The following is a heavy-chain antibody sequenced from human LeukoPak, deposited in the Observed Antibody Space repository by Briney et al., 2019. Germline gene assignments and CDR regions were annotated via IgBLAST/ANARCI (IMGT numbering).Heavy chain of an antibody. CDR2: IIPILGIA. CDR3: AGAAAGSGGYYYYGMDV. D-gene: IGHD6-13*01. V-gene: IGHV1-69*04. J-gene: IGHJ6*02. Sequence: ASVKVSCKASGGTFSSYAISWVRQAPGQGLEWMGRIIPILGIANYAQKFQGRVTITADKSTSTAYMELSSLRSEDTAEYYCAGAAAGSGGYYYYGMDVWGQGTTVTVSS. CDR1: GGTFSSYA.